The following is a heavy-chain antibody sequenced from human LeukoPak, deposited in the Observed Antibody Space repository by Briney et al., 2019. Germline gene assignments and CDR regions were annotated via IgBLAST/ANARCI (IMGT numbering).Heavy chain of an antibody. CDR2: MYPSGST. D-gene: IGHD6-6*01. CDR3: ARAWGLAARPYFDS. V-gene: IGHV4-4*07. Sequence: SETLPLTCTVSGASISNYYWSWIRQPAGKGLEWIGRMYPSGSTYFNPSLQSRVTISVDKSKNQFTLNLTSVTAADTAVYYCARAWGLAARPYFDSWGQGTPVTVSS. J-gene: IGHJ4*02. CDR1: GASISNYY.